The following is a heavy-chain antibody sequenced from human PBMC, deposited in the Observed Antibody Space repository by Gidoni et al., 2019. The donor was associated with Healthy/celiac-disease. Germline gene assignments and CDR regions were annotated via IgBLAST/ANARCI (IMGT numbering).Heavy chain of an antibody. J-gene: IGHJ4*02. CDR3: ARHTNPNYYGGNSGVDY. CDR1: GGSISSSSYY. V-gene: IGHV4-39*01. CDR2: IYYSGST. D-gene: IGHD4-17*01. Sequence: QLQLQESGPGLVKPSETLSLTCTVSGGSISSSSYYWGWIRQPPGKGLEWIGSIYYSGSTYYNPSLKSRVTISVDTSKNQFSLKLSSVTAADTAVYYCARHTNPNYYGGNSGVDYWGQGTLVTVSS.